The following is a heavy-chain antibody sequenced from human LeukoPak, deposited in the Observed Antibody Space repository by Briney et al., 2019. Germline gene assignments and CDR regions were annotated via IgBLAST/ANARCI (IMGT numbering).Heavy chain of an antibody. CDR3: ARGGIDLRMGIAVAGTYYFDY. J-gene: IGHJ4*02. CDR2: ISYDGSNK. Sequence: GGSLRLSCAASGFTFSSYAMHWVRQAPGKGLEWVAVISYDGSNKYYADSVKGRFTISRDNSKNTLYLQMNSLRAEDTAVYYCARGGIDLRMGIAVAGTYYFDYWGQGTLVTVSS. CDR1: GFTFSSYA. V-gene: IGHV3-30*04. D-gene: IGHD6-19*01.